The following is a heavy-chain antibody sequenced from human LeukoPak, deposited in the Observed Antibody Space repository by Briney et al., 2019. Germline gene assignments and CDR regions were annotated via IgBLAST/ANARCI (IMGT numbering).Heavy chain of an antibody. J-gene: IGHJ6*03. CDR3: ARVDYYDSSGYYYPHYYMDV. CDR2: IYYSGST. CDR1: GGTISSYY. D-gene: IGHD3-22*01. Sequence: NPSETLSLTCTVSGGTISSYYWSWIRQPPGKGLEWIGYIYYSGSTNYNPSLKSRVTISVDTSKNQFSLKLSPVTAADTAVYYCARVDYYDSSGYYYPHYYMDVWGKGTTVTISS. V-gene: IGHV4-59*01.